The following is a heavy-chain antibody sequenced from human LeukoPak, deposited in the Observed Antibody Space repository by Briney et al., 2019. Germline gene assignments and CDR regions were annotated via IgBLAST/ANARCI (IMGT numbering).Heavy chain of an antibody. CDR2: VSGSGGST. D-gene: IGHD3-22*01. J-gene: IGHJ3*02. V-gene: IGHV3-23*01. CDR1: GFTFSSYA. Sequence: GGSLRLSCAASGFTFSSYAMTWVRQAPGKGLQWVSGVSGSGGSTYYADSVKGRFTISRDNSKNTLYLQMNSLRAEDTAVYYCARDQEDYYDSSGPGTDAFDIWGQGTMVTVSS. CDR3: ARDQEDYYDSSGPGTDAFDI.